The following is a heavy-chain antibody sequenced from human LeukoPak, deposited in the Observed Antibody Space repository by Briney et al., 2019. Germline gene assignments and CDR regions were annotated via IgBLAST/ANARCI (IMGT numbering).Heavy chain of an antibody. CDR1: GGTFSSYA. CDR3: ASGVATTPLFDY. J-gene: IGHJ4*02. V-gene: IGHV1-69*05. Sequence: ASVKVSCKASGGTFSSYAISWVRQAPGQGLEWMGGIIPIFGTANYAQKFQGRVTITTDESTSTAYMELNSLRSEDTAVYYCASGVATTPLFDYWGQGTLVTVSS. CDR2: IIPIFGTA. D-gene: IGHD5-24*01.